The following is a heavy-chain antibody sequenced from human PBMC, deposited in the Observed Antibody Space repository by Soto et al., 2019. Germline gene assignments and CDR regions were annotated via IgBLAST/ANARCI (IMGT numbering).Heavy chain of an antibody. D-gene: IGHD5-12*01. V-gene: IGHV4-31*02. J-gene: IGHJ4*02. CDR1: GGSISSGGYY. CDR2: IYYSGST. Sequence: SETLSLTXTVSGGSISSGGYYWSWIRQHPGKGLEWIGYIYYSGSTYYNPSLKSRVTISVDTSKNQFSLKLSSVTAADTAVYYCARVLGPRYSGYDSDYWGQGTLVTVSS. CDR3: ARVLGPRYSGYDSDY.